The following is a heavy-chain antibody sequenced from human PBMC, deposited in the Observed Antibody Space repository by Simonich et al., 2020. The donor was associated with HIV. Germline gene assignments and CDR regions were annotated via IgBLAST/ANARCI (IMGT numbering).Heavy chain of an antibody. Sequence: QVKLQQWGAGLLKPSETLSLTCAVYGGSFSGYYWSWIRQPPGKGLEWIGEIDHRRNTNYNPSLKSRVTILVDTSKNQFSLKLSSVTAADTAVYYCARHAYNRDYWGQGTLVTVSS. CDR3: ARHAYNRDY. V-gene: IGHV4-34*01. CDR2: IDHRRNT. J-gene: IGHJ4*02. CDR1: GGSFSGYY. D-gene: IGHD1-20*01.